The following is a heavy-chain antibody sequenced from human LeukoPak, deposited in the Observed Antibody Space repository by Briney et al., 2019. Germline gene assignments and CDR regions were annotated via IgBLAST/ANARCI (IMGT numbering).Heavy chain of an antibody. V-gene: IGHV1-2*02. CDR1: GYTFSGYY. CDR2: INPNSGDT. Sequence: ASVKVSCKASGYTFSGYYLHWVRQAPGQGFEWMGWINPNSGDTNYAEQFQGRVTLTRDRSVNTSYMELSRLRSDDTAIYYCARTKSQAFDVWGQGTMVSVSS. CDR3: ARTKSQAFDV. J-gene: IGHJ3*01.